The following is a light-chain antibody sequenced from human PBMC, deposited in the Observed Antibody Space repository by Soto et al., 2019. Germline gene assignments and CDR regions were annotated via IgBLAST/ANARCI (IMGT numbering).Light chain of an antibody. CDR3: QQANSSPPT. V-gene: IGKV1-12*01. J-gene: IGKJ4*01. CDR1: QGISNW. CDR2: TGS. Sequence: DIQMTQSPSSVSASVGDRVSITCRASQGISNWLAWYQQKPGRAPKLLIYTGSSLQSGVPSRFSGTGSGTVSTLTISNLQPEDVATYYCQQANSSPPTSGGGTKVEIK.